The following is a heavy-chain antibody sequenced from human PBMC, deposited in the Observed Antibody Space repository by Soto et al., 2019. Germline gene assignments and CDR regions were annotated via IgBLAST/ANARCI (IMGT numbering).Heavy chain of an antibody. CDR3: ARDPRYCRGGSVCYFDL. V-gene: IGHV4-31*03. CDR2: IYHSGST. D-gene: IGHD2-15*01. J-gene: IGHJ2*01. CDR1: GGSISSGGYY. Sequence: QVQLQESGPGLVKPSQTLSLTCTVSGGSISSGGYYWSWNRQHPGKGLEWIAYIYHSGSTYYNPSLKSRVTISVDTSKNQFSLKLSSVTAADTAVYYCARDPRYCRGGSVCYFDLWGRGTLVTVSS.